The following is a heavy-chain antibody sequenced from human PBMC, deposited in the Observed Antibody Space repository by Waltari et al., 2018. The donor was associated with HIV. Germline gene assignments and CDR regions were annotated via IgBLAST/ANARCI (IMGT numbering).Heavy chain of an antibody. V-gene: IGHV4-31*11. CDR1: VVSINLGGSS. CDR3: ARGRKGYLGIEDFDS. J-gene: IGHJ4*02. D-gene: IGHD2-15*01. CDR2: IYNNGNT. Sequence: QVQLQESGPGLLRPSQTLSLTCAVSVVSINLGGSSWSWVRQHPETGLEWIGHIYNNGNTYYNPSLQSRVTISLDTSQHQFSLTLNSVTAADNAVYYCARGRKGYLGIEDFDSWGQGTLVTVSS.